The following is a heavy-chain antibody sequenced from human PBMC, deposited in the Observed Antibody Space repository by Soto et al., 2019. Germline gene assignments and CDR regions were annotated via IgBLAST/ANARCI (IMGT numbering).Heavy chain of an antibody. D-gene: IGHD3-3*01. V-gene: IGHV3-7*01. CDR3: ARIFTLRSRADYYGMDV. CDR2: IKEDGIRE. J-gene: IGHJ6*02. Sequence: PGGSLRLSCAASGFTFSSCWMSWVRQAPGKGLEWVANIKEDGIREYYADSVKGRFTISRDNAKNSLYLQMNSLRAEDTAVYYCARIFTLRSRADYYGMDVWGQGTTVTVSS. CDR1: GFTFSSCW.